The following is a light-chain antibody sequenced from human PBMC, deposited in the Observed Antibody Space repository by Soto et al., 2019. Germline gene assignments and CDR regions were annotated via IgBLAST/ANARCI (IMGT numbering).Light chain of an antibody. J-gene: IGKJ5*01. V-gene: IGKV3-20*01. CDR2: GAS. CDR3: QQYGSSPTIT. Sequence: EIVFTQSPGTLSLSPGQRSTLSCRATQSVSSSYLAWYQQKHGQAPRLLIYGASSRANGIPDRFSGSGSWTDLTLTISRLEPEDFAAYYYQQYGSSPTITFGQGTRLEIK. CDR1: QSVSSSY.